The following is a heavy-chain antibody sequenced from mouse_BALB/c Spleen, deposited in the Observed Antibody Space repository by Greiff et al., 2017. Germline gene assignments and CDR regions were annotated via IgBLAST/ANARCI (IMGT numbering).Heavy chain of an antibody. J-gene: IGHJ4*01. CDR3: ATPEYDGYAMDY. V-gene: IGHV5-4*02. D-gene: IGHD2-14*01. CDR2: ISDGGSYT. Sequence: EVQGVESGGGLVKPGGSLKLSCAASGFTFSDYYMYWVRQTPEKRLEWVATISDGGSYTYYPDSVKGRFTISRDNAKNNLYLQMSSLKSEDTAMYYCATPEYDGYAMDYWGQGTSVTVSS. CDR1: GFTFSDYY.